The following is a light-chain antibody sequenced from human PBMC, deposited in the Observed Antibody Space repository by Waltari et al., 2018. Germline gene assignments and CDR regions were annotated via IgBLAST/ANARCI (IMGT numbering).Light chain of an antibody. J-gene: IGLJ2*01. CDR1: SSHIGTNS. Sequence: QSVLTQSPSASGTPGQRVTMSCSGSSSHIGTNSVSWSQQTPGTAPKRLIYTNNQRPSGVPDRFSGSKSGTSASLAISGLQSEDEADYYCAAWDDSLNGVLFGGGTKLTVL. CDR2: TNN. CDR3: AAWDDSLNGVL. V-gene: IGLV1-44*01.